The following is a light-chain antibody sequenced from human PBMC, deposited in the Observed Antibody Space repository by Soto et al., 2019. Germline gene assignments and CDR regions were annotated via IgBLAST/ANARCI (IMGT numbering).Light chain of an antibody. Sequence: QSVLTQPASVSGAPGQSITISCTGTSSDIGGYNSVSWYQQHPGKAPKLLIYDVSNRPSGVSNRFSGSKSGTTASLTSSGLLYADEDDYYCSSYSSGPNTSLVFGGGTKVTVL. J-gene: IGLJ1*01. CDR3: SSYSSGPNTSLV. V-gene: IGLV2-14*01. CDR2: DVS. CDR1: SSDIGGYNS.